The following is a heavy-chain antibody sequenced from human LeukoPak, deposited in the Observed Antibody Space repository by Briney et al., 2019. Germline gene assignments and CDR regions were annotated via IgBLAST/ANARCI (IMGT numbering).Heavy chain of an antibody. CDR2: ISSSGSTI. V-gene: IGHV3-11*01. J-gene: IGHJ3*02. CDR3: ARYGYSYAITGDAFDI. CDR1: GFTFSDYY. D-gene: IGHD5-18*01. Sequence: GGSLRLSCAASGFTFSDYYMSWIRQAPGKGPEWVSYISSSGSTIYYADSVKGRFTISRDNAKNSLYLQMNSLRAEDTAVYYCARYGYSYAITGDAFDIWGQGTMVTVSS.